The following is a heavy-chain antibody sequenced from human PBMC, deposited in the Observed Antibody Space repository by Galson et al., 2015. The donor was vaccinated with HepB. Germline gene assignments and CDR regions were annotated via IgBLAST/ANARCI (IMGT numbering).Heavy chain of an antibody. Sequence: ETLSLTCAVSGASISSSDWWIWVRQAPGKGLEWVSAIGGSGGSTFCADSVKGRFTISRDNSKNTLFLQMNSLRAEDTAVYYCANERYYFDYWGQGTLVTVSS. CDR1: GASISSSD. CDR3: ANERYYFDY. J-gene: IGHJ4*02. CDR2: IGGSGGST. V-gene: IGHV3-23*01. D-gene: IGHD5-24*01.